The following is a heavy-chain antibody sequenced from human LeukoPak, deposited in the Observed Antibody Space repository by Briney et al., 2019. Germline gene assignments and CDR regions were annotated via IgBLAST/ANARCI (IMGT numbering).Heavy chain of an antibody. CDR3: ARSSITIFGVRSSGDFDY. Sequence: PSETLSLTCSVSGDSISSYYWGWIRQPPGKGLEWIGSIYYSGSTYYNPSLKSRVTISVDTSKNQFSLKLSSVTAADTAVYYCARSSITIFGVRSSGDFDYWGQGTLVTVSS. V-gene: IGHV4-39*07. J-gene: IGHJ4*02. CDR2: IYYSGST. D-gene: IGHD3-3*01. CDR1: GDSISSYY.